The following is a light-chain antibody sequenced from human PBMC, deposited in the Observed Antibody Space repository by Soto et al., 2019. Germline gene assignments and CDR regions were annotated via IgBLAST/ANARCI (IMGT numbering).Light chain of an antibody. Sequence: EIVLTQSPGTLSLSPGERATLSCRASQSVSSRYLAWYQQKPGQAPRLLIYGASSRATGIPDRFSGSGSGTNFTLTISSLEPEDVAVYYCQQYGSSRTFGQGTKVEIK. V-gene: IGKV3-20*01. CDR2: GAS. CDR3: QQYGSSRT. J-gene: IGKJ1*01. CDR1: QSVSSRY.